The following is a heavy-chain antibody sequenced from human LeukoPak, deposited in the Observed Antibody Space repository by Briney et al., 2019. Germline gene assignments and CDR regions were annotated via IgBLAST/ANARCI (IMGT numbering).Heavy chain of an antibody. CDR1: GFTFSNYY. CDR3: ARTRWLQSLFDY. Sequence: PGGSLRLSCAASGFTFSNYYMNWVRQAPGKGLEWIGEINHSGSTNYNPSLKSRVTISVDTSKNQFSLKLRSVTAADTAVYYCARTRWLQSLFDYWGQGTLVTVSS. V-gene: IGHV4-34*01. J-gene: IGHJ4*02. CDR2: INHSGST. D-gene: IGHD5-24*01.